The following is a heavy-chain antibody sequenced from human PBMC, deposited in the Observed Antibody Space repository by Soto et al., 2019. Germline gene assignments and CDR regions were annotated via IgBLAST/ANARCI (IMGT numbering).Heavy chain of an antibody. Sequence: QVQLVQSGAEVKKPGASVKVSCKASGYTFTSYAMHWVRQAPGQRLEWMGWINAGNGNTKYSQNFQGRVTITRDTYASTAYMELSSLRSEDTAVYYCARDLAYGIPDYWGQGTLVTVSS. D-gene: IGHD2-21*01. CDR2: INAGNGNT. CDR1: GYTFTSYA. J-gene: IGHJ4*02. V-gene: IGHV1-3*01. CDR3: ARDLAYGIPDY.